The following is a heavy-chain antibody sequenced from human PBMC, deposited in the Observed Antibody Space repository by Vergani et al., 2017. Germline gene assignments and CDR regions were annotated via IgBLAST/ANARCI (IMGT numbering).Heavy chain of an antibody. CDR1: GFTSAGYA. V-gene: IGHV3-9*02. CDR2: ISWNSNSI. Sequence: VQLVESGGGVVQRGGSLRLSCATSGFTSAGYAMHWVRPAPGKGLEWVSGISWNSNSIGYADSVKGRFTISRDNAKNSLYLQMNSLRAEDTALYYCAKDLGTSAGGGWFDPWGQGTMVTVSS. J-gene: IGHJ5*02. D-gene: IGHD3-10*01. CDR3: AKDLGTSAGGGWFDP.